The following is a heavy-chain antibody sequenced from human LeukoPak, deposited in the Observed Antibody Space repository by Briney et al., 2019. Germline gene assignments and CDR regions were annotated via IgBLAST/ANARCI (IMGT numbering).Heavy chain of an antibody. CDR2: IFSHGET. CDR1: GFTVGNNY. D-gene: IGHD4-17*01. V-gene: IGHV3-66*01. CDR3: ARYYGDYVFDY. J-gene: IGHJ4*02. Sequence: PGGSLRLSCAASGFTVGNNYMNWVRQAPGKGLEWVSLIFSHGETSYADSVKGRFTISRDNSKNTLYLQMNGLRVEDTAVYYCARYYGDYVFDYWGQGTLVTVSS.